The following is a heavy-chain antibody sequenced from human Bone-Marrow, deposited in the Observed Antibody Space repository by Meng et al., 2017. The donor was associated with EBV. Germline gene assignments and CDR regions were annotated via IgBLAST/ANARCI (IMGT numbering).Heavy chain of an antibody. CDR2: ISSSSSYI. CDR3: ARGMVRDHLGY. Sequence: EVQLVESGXXXXXPXXSXXISCAASGFTFSSYSMNWVRQAPGKGLEWVSSISSSSSYIYYADSVKGRFTISRDNAKNSLYLQMNSLRAEDTAVYYCARGMVRDHLGYWGQEPLVTVSS. CDR1: GFTFSSYS. D-gene: IGHD3-10*01. V-gene: IGHV3-21*01. J-gene: IGHJ4*02.